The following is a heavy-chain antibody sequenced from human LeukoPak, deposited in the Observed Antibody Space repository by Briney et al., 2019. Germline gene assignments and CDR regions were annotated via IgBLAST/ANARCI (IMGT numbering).Heavy chain of an antibody. V-gene: IGHV1-2*06. J-gene: IGHJ3*02. CDR3: TREDDSSGYRPFDI. CDR1: GYTFTGYY. D-gene: IGHD3-22*01. CDR2: INPNSGGT. Sequence: EASVTVSCKASGYTFTGYYIHWVRQAPGQGLEWMGRINPNSGGTNYAQKFQGGVTMTRDTSISTAYMDLSSLRSDDTAVYYCTREDDSSGYRPFDIWGQGTMVTVSS.